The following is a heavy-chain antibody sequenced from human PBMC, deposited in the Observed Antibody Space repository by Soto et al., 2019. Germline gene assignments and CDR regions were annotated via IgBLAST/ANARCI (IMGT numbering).Heavy chain of an antibody. V-gene: IGHV4-4*02. CDR3: ARVGSNYEFGYYYGMDV. CDR2: IYHSGST. J-gene: IGHJ6*02. D-gene: IGHD4-4*01. Sequence: PSETLSLTCAVSGGSISSSNWWSWVRQPPGKGLEWIGEIYHSGSTNYNPSLKSRVTISVDKSKNQFSLKLSSVTAADTAVYYCARVGSNYEFGYYYGMDVWGQGTTVT. CDR1: GGSISSSNW.